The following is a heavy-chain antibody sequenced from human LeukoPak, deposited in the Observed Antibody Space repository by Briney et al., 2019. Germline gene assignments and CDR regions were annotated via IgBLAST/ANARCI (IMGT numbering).Heavy chain of an antibody. CDR2: INHSGST. Sequence: SETLSLTCAVYGGSFSGYYWSWIRQPPGKGLEWIGEINHSGSTNYNPSLKSRVTISVDTSKNQFSLKLSSVTAADTAVCYCARFWFHYYGGYFDYWGQGTLVTVSS. CDR1: GGSFSGYY. D-gene: IGHD3-10*01. V-gene: IGHV4-34*01. CDR3: ARFWFHYYGGYFDY. J-gene: IGHJ4*02.